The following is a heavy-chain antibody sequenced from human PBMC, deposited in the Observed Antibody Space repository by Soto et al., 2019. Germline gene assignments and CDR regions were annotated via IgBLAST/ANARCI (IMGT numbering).Heavy chain of an antibody. CDR3: ARGMTTVTKVSDY. V-gene: IGHV3-33*01. Sequence: QVQLVESGGGVVQPGRSLRLSCAASGFTFSSYGMHWVRQAPXXGLEWVAVIWYDGSNKYYADSVKGRFTISRDNSKNTLYLQMNSLRAEDTAVXYCARGMTTVTKVSDYWGQGTLVTVSS. J-gene: IGHJ4*02. CDR2: IWYDGSNK. CDR1: GFTFSSYG. D-gene: IGHD4-17*01.